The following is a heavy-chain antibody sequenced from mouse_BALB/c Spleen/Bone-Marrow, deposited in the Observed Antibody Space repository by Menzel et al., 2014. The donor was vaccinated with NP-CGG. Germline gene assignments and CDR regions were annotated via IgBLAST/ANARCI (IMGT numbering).Heavy chain of an antibody. J-gene: IGHJ4*01. Sequence: VMLEESGPGLVAPSQSLSITCTVSGFSLTGYGVNWVRQPPGKGLEWLGMIWGDGSTDYNSALKSRLSISKDNSKSQVFLKMNSLQTDDTARYYCARGEDYDDYYAMDYWGQGTSVTVSS. CDR3: ARGEDYDDYYAMDY. CDR2: IWGDGST. D-gene: IGHD2-4*01. CDR1: GFSLTGYG. V-gene: IGHV2-6-7*01.